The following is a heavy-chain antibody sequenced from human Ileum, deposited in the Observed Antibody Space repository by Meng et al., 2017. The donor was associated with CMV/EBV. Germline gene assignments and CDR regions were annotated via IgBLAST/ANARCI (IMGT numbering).Heavy chain of an antibody. J-gene: IGHJ4*02. D-gene: IGHD3-3*01. CDR2: IYSGGST. CDR3: ARSSYYDFWSGYLN. Sequence: GESLKISCAASGFTFSSYSMNWVRQAPGKGLEWVSVIYSGGSTYYADSVKGRFTISRDNSKNTLYLQMNSLRAEDTAVYYCARSSYYDFWSGYLNWGQGKLV. V-gene: IGHV3-53*01. CDR1: GFTFSSYS.